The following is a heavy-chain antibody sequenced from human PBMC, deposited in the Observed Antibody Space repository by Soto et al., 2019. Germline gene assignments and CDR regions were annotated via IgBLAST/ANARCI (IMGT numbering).Heavy chain of an antibody. CDR1: GGTFSSYA. CDR3: ARGRSVRFLEWSYYFDY. D-gene: IGHD3-3*01. Sequence: QVQLVQSGAEVKKPGSSVKVSCKASGGTFSSYAISWVRQAPGQGLEWMGGIIPIFGTANYAQKFQGRVTITADESTSTAYMELCSLRSEDTAVYYCARGRSVRFLEWSYYFDYWGHGTLVTVSS. V-gene: IGHV1-69*01. J-gene: IGHJ4*01. CDR2: IIPIFGTA.